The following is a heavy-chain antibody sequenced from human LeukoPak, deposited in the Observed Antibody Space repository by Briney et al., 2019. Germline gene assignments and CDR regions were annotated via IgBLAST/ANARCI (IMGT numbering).Heavy chain of an antibody. D-gene: IGHD4-17*01. CDR1: GGSISSYY. CDR3: ARVFRRYGDFDY. CDR2: IYYSGST. J-gene: IGHJ4*02. V-gene: IGHV4-59*12. Sequence: SETLSLTCTASGGSISSYYWSWIRQPPGKGLEWIGYIYYSGSTYYNPSLKNRVTISLDTSKNQFSLKLTSVTAADTAVYYCARVFRRYGDFDYWGQGTLVTVSS.